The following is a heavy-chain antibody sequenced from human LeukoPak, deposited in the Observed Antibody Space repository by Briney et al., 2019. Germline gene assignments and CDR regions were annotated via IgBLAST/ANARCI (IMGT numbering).Heavy chain of an antibody. D-gene: IGHD4-17*01. V-gene: IGHV3-74*01. J-gene: IGHJ4*02. CDR1: GFTFSTYW. CDR3: ARGRYYLDS. Sequence: GGSLRLSCAASGFTFSTYWMHWVRQAPGKGLVWVSRFSSDGRSTYYADSVKGRFTISRDNAKNTLHLQMNSLRAEDTAVYYCARGRYYLDSWGQGSLVTVSS. CDR2: FSSDGRST.